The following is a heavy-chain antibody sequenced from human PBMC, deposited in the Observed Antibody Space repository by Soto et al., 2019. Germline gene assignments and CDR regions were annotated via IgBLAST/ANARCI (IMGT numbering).Heavy chain of an antibody. D-gene: IGHD6-13*01. CDR1: GSTLTELS. J-gene: IGHJ5*02. CDR2: FDPEDGET. Sequence: ASVKVSCKVAGSTLTELSMHWVRQAPGKGLEWMGGFDPEDGETIYAQKFQGRVTMTEDTSTDTAYMELSSLRSEDTAVYYCATEGIAAGGNLWFDLRCQGILGTVSS. V-gene: IGHV1-24*01. CDR3: ATEGIAAGGNLWFDL.